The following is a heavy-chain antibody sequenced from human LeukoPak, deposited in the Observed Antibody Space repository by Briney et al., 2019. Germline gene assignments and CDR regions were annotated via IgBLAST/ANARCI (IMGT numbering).Heavy chain of an antibody. CDR3: ARVLSSGVAIAV. V-gene: IGHV1-18*01. Sequence: ASVKVSCKASSYTFTSYGISWVRQAPGQGLEWMGWISAYNGNTNYAQKLQGRVTMTTDTSTSPAYMELRSLRSDDTAVYYCARVLSSGVAIAVWGQGTMVTVSS. CDR2: ISAYNGNT. D-gene: IGHD6-19*01. CDR1: SYTFTSYG. J-gene: IGHJ3*01.